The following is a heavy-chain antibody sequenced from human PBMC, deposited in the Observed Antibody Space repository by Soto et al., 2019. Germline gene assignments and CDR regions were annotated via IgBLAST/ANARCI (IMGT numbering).Heavy chain of an antibody. V-gene: IGHV3-21*01. CDR3: ARDRNSDILTGRRGAFDY. Sequence: EVQLVESGGGLVKPGGSLRLSCAASGFTFSSYSMNWVRQAPGKGLEWVSSISSSSSYIYYADSVKGRFTISRDNAKNSLYLQMNSLRAEDTAVHYCARDRNSDILTGRRGAFDYWGQGTLVTVSS. CDR1: GFTFSSYS. D-gene: IGHD3-9*01. CDR2: ISSSSSYI. J-gene: IGHJ4*02.